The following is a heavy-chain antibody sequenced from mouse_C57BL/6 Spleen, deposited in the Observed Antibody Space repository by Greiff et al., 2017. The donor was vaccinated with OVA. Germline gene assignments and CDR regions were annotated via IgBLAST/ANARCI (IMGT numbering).Heavy chain of an antibody. CDR2: IRNKANGYTT. CDR1: GFTFTDYY. J-gene: IGHJ4*01. CDR3: ARYYGYYYAMDY. Sequence: EVQRVESGGGLVQPGGSLSLSCAASGFTFTDYYMSWVRQPPGKALEWLGFIRNKANGYTTEYSASVKGRFTISRDNSQSILYLQMNALRAEDSATYYCARYYGYYYAMDYWGQGTSVTVSS. V-gene: IGHV7-3*01. D-gene: IGHD1-1*01.